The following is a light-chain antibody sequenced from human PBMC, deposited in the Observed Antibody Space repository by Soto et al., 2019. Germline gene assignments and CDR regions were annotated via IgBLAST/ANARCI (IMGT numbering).Light chain of an antibody. CDR1: QSISSY. J-gene: IGKJ5*01. CDR3: QQSYSTPPT. Sequence: DIQMTQSPSSLSASVGDRVTITCRASQSISSYLYWYQQKPGQAPKLLIYAASSLQSGAPSRFSGSGSGSDFTLTISSLQPEDFATYYCQQSYSTPPTFRRGTRLVIK. CDR2: AAS. V-gene: IGKV1-39*01.